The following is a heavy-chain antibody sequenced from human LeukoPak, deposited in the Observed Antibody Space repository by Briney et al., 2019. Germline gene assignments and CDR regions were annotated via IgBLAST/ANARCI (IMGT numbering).Heavy chain of an antibody. D-gene: IGHD4-17*01. Sequence: GASVKVSCKASGYTFTGYYMHWVRQAPGQGLEWMGWINPNSGGTNYAQKFQGRVTMTRDTSISTAYMELSRLRSDDTAVYYCARGPTVTTAGDWFDPWGQGTPVTVSS. CDR3: ARGPTVTTAGDWFDP. CDR2: INPNSGGT. J-gene: IGHJ5*02. V-gene: IGHV1-2*02. CDR1: GYTFTGYY.